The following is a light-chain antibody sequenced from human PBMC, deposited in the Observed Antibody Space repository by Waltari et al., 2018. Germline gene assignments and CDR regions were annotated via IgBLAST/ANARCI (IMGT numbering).Light chain of an antibody. J-gene: IGKJ1*01. CDR3: QNYERLPAT. Sequence: EVVLTQSPCTLSLSPGERATLSCRASQSVSRALVWYQQKPGQAPRLLIYGVSNRATGIPARFSGSGSGTDFSLTISRLEPEDFAVYYCQNYERLPATFGQGTRVEIK. CDR1: QSVSRA. V-gene: IGKV3-20*01. CDR2: GVS.